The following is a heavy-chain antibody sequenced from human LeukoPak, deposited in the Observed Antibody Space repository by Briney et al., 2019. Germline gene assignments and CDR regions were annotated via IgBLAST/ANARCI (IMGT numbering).Heavy chain of an antibody. Sequence: GGSLRLSCAASGFTFSTYAVNWVRQAPGKGLEWVSAISGSGGSTYYADSVKGRFTISRDNSKNTLYLQMNSLRAEDTAVYYCAKSDHLNDYWGQGTLVTVSS. CDR1: GFTFSTYA. D-gene: IGHD1-14*01. CDR2: ISGSGGST. CDR3: AKSDHLNDY. J-gene: IGHJ4*02. V-gene: IGHV3-23*01.